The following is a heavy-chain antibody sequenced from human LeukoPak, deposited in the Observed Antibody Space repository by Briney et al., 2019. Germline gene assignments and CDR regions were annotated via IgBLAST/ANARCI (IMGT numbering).Heavy chain of an antibody. Sequence: GESLKISCKGSGYIFTNYWIAWVRQMPGKGLEWMGVINPGGSHIRYSPSFQGQVTISTDKSISTAYLQWSSLKASDTAIYYCARKNPTALRNNWFDPWGQGTLVTVSS. D-gene: IGHD5-18*01. CDR3: ARKNPTALRNNWFDP. V-gene: IGHV5-51*01. CDR1: GYIFTNYW. CDR2: INPGGSHI. J-gene: IGHJ5*02.